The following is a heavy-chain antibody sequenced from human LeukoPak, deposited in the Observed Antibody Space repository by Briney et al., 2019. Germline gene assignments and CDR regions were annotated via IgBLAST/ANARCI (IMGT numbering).Heavy chain of an antibody. J-gene: IGHJ4*02. Sequence: GGSLRLSCAASGLTFSDYAMSWVRQAPGKGLEWVSTISDNGGGTYYADSVKGRFTISRDNSKNTLYLQMNSLRAEDTAVYYCAKEFRGLLPYSSTWYPFDYWGQGTLVTVSS. CDR2: ISDNGGGT. D-gene: IGHD6-13*01. CDR3: AKEFRGLLPYSSTWYPFDY. CDR1: GLTFSDYA. V-gene: IGHV3-23*01.